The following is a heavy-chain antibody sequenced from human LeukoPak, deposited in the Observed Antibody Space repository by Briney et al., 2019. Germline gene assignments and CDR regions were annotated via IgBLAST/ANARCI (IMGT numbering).Heavy chain of an antibody. V-gene: IGHV4-30-4*08. Sequence: SETLSLTCTVSGGSISSGGYYWSWIRQHPGKGLEWIGYIYYSGSTYYNPSLKSRVTISVDTSKNQFSLKLSSVTAADTAVYYCARGAIWFGELSTYFDYWGQGTLVTVSS. CDR2: IYYSGST. D-gene: IGHD3-10*01. J-gene: IGHJ4*02. CDR3: ARGAIWFGELSTYFDY. CDR1: GGSISSGGYY.